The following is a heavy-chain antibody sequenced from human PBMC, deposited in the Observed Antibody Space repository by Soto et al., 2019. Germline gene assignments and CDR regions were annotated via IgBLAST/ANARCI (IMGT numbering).Heavy chain of an antibody. CDR2: IIPILGIA. CDR1: GGTFSSYT. D-gene: IGHD3-22*01. J-gene: IGHJ5*02. CDR3: ARDGGFDYDSSGYSS. Sequence: QVQLVQSGAEVKKPGSSVKVSCKASGGTFSSYTISWVRQAPGQGLEWMGRIIPILGIANYAQKFQGRVTITADKSTSTAYMELSSLRSEDTAVYYCARDGGFDYDSSGYSSWGQGTLVTVSS. V-gene: IGHV1-69*08.